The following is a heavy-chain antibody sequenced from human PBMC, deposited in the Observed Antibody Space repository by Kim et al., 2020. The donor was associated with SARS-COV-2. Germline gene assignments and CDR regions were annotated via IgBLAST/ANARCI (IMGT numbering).Heavy chain of an antibody. V-gene: IGHV3-21*01. D-gene: IGHD1-26*01. Sequence: ADSVKGRFTISRDNAKNSLYLQMNSLRAEDTAVYYCARDALGGSYHGVGYWGQGTLVTVSS. CDR3: ARDALGGSYHGVGY. J-gene: IGHJ4*02.